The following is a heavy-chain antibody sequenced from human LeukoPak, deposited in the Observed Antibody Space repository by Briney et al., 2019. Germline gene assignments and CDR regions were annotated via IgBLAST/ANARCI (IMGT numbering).Heavy chain of an antibody. CDR2: ISAYNGNT. D-gene: IGHD2-2*01. CDR1: GYTFTSYG. Sequence: GASVKVSCKASGYTFTSYGISWVRQAPGQGLEWMGWISAYNGNTNYAQKLQGRVTMTTDTSTSTAYMELRSLRSDDTAVYYCARVVVVPAANYYYYMDVWGKGTTVTISS. CDR3: ARVVVVPAANYYYYMDV. J-gene: IGHJ6*03. V-gene: IGHV1-18*01.